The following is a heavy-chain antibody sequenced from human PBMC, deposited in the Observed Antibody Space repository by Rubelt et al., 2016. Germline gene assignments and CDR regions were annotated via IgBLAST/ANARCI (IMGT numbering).Heavy chain of an antibody. V-gene: IGHV4-34*01. D-gene: IGHD3-10*01. CDR2: INHSGST. J-gene: IGHJ6*02. CDR1: GGSFSGYY. Sequence: QVQLQQWGAGLLKPSETLSLTCAVYGGSFSGYYWSWIRQPPGKGLEWIGEINHSGSTNYNPSLKSRVTISVDTAKNQFSLKLSSVTAADTAVYYCARELYFTMVRGAYGMDVWGQGTTVTVSS. CDR3: ARELYFTMVRGAYGMDV.